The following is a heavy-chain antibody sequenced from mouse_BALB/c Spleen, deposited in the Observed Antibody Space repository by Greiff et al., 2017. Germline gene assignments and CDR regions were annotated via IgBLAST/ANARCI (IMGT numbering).Heavy chain of an antibody. CDR1: GFSLTSYG. D-gene: IGHD1-1*01. Sequence: VQLQQSGPGLVQPSQSLSITCTASGFSLTSYGVHWVRQSPGKGLEWLGVIWRGGSTDYNAAFISRLSISKDNSKSQVFFKMNSLQANDTAIYYCARGKLLRYGAMDYWGQGTSVTVSS. J-gene: IGHJ4*01. V-gene: IGHV2-2*02. CDR2: IWRGGST. CDR3: ARGKLLRYGAMDY.